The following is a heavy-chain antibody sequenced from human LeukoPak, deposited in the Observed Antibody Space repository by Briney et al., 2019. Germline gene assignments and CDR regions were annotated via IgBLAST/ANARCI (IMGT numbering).Heavy chain of an antibody. D-gene: IGHD2-2*01. J-gene: IGHJ4*02. CDR3: TRGGFCNSTSCYLADY. CDR1: GFTFRGSA. Sequence: GGSLRLSCAASGFTFRGSAMHWVRQASGKGLEWVGRIRSKANSYATAYAASVKGRFTISRDDSKNAAYLQMNSLKTEDTAVYYCTRGGFCNSTSCYLADYWGQGTPVTVSS. CDR2: IRSKANSYAT. V-gene: IGHV3-73*01.